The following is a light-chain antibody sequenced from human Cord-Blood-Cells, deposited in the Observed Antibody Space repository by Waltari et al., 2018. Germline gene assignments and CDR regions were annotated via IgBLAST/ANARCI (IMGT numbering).Light chain of an antibody. Sequence: QSALTQPASVSGSPGQSITISCTGTSSDVGRYNLVSWYQQHPGKAPNLMIYEGSKRPSGFSNRFSGSKSGNTASLTISGLQAEDEADYYCCSYAGSSTLVFGGGTKLTVL. CDR3: CSYAGSSTLV. V-gene: IGLV2-23*01. CDR2: EGS. CDR1: SSDVGRYNL. J-gene: IGLJ2*01.